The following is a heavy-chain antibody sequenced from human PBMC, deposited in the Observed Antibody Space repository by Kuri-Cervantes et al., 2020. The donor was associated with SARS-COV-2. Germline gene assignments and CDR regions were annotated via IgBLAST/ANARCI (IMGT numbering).Heavy chain of an antibody. CDR1: GGSVSSGSYY. CDR3: ASIYSSSWPDAFDI. J-gene: IGHJ3*02. Sequence: GSLRLSCTVSGGSVSSGSYYWGWIRQPPGKGLEWIGSIYYSGSTYYNPSLKSRVTISVDTSKNQFSLKLSSVTAADTAVYYCASIYSSSWPDAFDIWGQGTMVTVSS. V-gene: IGHV4-39*01. D-gene: IGHD6-13*01. CDR2: IYYSGST.